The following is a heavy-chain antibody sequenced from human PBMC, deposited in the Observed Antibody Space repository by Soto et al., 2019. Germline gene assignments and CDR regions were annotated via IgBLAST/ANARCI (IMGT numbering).Heavy chain of an antibody. Sequence: PSETLSLTCTVSGGSISNYYWSWIRQPPGKGLEWIGYIYYSGSTNYNPSLKSRVTISVDTSKNQFSLKLSSVTAADTAVYYCARSTRYSSSWYNYWGQGTLVTVSS. CDR2: IYYSGST. CDR3: ARSTRYSSSWYNY. J-gene: IGHJ4*02. D-gene: IGHD6-13*01. CDR1: GGSISNYY. V-gene: IGHV4-59*01.